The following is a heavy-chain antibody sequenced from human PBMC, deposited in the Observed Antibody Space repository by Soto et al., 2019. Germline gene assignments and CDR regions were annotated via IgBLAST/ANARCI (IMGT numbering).Heavy chain of an antibody. V-gene: IGHV3-73*01. CDR3: TRPRRAARDY. CDR1: GFVFKDSS. Sequence: EVLLVESGGGMVQPGGSLKLSCAASGFVFKDSSIHWVRQASGKGLEWVGRIRDRAYSYATAYAESVKGRFTISRDESNNTAYLQMSGLKTEDTAIYYCTRPRRAARDYWGQGCLVAVSS. CDR2: IRDRAYSYAT. J-gene: IGHJ4*02.